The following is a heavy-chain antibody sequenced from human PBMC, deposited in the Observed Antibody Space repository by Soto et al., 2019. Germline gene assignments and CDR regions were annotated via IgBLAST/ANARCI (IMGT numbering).Heavy chain of an antibody. V-gene: IGHV1-69*13. CDR3: ARDREGTYFDWLPDAFDI. J-gene: IGHJ3*02. CDR1: GGTFSSYA. D-gene: IGHD3-9*01. CDR2: IIPIFGTA. Sequence: SVKVSCKASGGTFSSYAISWVRQAPGQGLEWMGGIIPIFGTANYAQKFQGRVTITADESTSTAYMELSSPRSEDTAVYYCARDREGTYFDWLPDAFDIWDQGTMVTVSS.